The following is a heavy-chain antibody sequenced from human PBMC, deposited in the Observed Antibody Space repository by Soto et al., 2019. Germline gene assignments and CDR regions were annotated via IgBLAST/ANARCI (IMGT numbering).Heavy chain of an antibody. CDR2: IYYSGST. CDR1: GGSISSSSYY. J-gene: IGHJ6*02. CDR3: ARHEVYYDSSGYYRLYYYYGMDV. V-gene: IGHV4-39*01. Sequence: SETLSLTCTVSGGSISSSSYYWGWIRQPPGKGLEWIGSIYYSGSTYYNPSLKSRVTISVDTSKNQFSLKLSSVTAADTAVYYCARHEVYYDSSGYYRLYYYYGMDVWGQGTTVTVSS. D-gene: IGHD3-22*01.